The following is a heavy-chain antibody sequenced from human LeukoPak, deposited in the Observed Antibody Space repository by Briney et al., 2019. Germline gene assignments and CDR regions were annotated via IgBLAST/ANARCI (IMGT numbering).Heavy chain of an antibody. D-gene: IGHD3-22*01. V-gene: IGHV1-69*04. CDR2: IIPILGIA. J-gene: IGHJ4*02. CDR1: GGTFSSYA. CDR3: AGDSSGYYTIDY. Sequence: SVKVSCKASGGTFSSYAISWVRQAPGQGLEWMGRIIPILGIANYAQKFQGRVTITADKSTSTAYMELSSLRSEDTAVYYCAGDSSGYYTIDYWGQGTLVTVSS.